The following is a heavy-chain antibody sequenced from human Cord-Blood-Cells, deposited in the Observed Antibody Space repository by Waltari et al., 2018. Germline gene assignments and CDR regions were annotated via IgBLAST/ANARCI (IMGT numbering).Heavy chain of an antibody. Sequence: QITLKESGPTLVKPTQTLTLTCTFSGLSLSTSGVGVGWIRQPQGKAREWLGLIYLNDYKRDRPTLKSRRPITKDTSKNQVVLTMTNMDPVDTATDFCAHRGGYSYGYFACDIWGQGTMVTVSS. CDR2: IYLNDYK. CDR3: AHRGGYSYGYFACDI. D-gene: IGHD5-18*01. J-gene: IGHJ3*02. CDR1: GLSLSTSGVG. V-gene: IGHV2-5*01.